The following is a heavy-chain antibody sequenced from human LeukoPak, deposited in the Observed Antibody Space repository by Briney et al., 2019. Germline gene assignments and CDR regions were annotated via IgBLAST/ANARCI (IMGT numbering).Heavy chain of an antibody. D-gene: IGHD3-22*01. CDR1: GFTFSDYY. CDR2: INPETGDT. CDR3: ARNYYDSNGYYYNLGVFAR. V-gene: IGHV1-2*02. J-gene: IGHJ3*01. Sequence: ASVKVSCTAFGFTFSDYYLEWVRQAPGQGLEWMGWINPETGDTKSASKFRARVTMSRDTSISTVQMELSRLRSADPGVRHGARNYYDSNGYYYNLGVFARWGQGTLVTVSS.